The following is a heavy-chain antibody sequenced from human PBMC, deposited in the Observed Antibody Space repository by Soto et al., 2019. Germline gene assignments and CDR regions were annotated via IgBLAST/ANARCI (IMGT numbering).Heavy chain of an antibody. V-gene: IGHV3-23*01. CDR3: AKPYCSTTSCYSAGYYYGVDV. Sequence: GGSLRLSCAASGFTFSSYAMSWVRQAPGKGLEWVSTISGGSTYYADSVKGRFTISRDNSKNTLYLQMNTLRAEDTAVYYCAKPYCSTTSCYSAGYYYGVDVWGQGTTVTV. J-gene: IGHJ6*02. CDR1: GFTFSSYA. CDR2: ISGGST. D-gene: IGHD2-2*01.